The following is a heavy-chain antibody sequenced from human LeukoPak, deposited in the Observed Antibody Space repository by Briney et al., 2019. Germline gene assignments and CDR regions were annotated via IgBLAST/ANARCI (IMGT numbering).Heavy chain of an antibody. CDR2: IKQDGREK. J-gene: IGHJ4*02. Sequence: GGSLRLSCAASGFTFSSYCMSWVRQAPGKGLEWVANIKQDGREKYYVDSVKGRFTISRDNAKNSLYLQMNSLSAEDTAVYYCARVGYSSSWYEEDYFDYWGQGTLVTVSS. V-gene: IGHV3-7*01. CDR3: ARVGYSSSWYEEDYFDY. CDR1: GFTFSSYC. D-gene: IGHD6-13*01.